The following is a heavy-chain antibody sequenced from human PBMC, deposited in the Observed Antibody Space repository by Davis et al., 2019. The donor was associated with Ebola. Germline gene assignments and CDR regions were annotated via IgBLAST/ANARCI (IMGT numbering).Heavy chain of an antibody. V-gene: IGHV4-59*12. CDR2: IHHGGSA. CDR1: GVSITTYF. D-gene: IGHD2-21*01. Sequence: PSETLSLTCTVSGVSITTYFWSWIRQPPGKGLEWVGFIHHGGSANSNPSLKSRVTFSIGTSKSQVSLHLTSVTAADTAVYYCARDTRPCGGDCYDDTFDMWGQGKMVVVSS. CDR3: ARDTRPCGGDCYDDTFDM. J-gene: IGHJ3*02.